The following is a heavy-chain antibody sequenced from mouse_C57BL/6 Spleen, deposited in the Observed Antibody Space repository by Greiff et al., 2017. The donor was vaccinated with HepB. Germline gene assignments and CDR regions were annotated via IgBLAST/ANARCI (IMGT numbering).Heavy chain of an antibody. CDR2: LDPSDSYT. Sequence: VQLQQPGAELVKPGASVKLSCKASGYTFTSYWMQWVKQRPGQGLEWIGELDPSDSYTNYNQKFKGKATLTVDTYSSTAYMQLSSLTSEDSAGYYCAIWGGSSSAWFAYWGQGTLGTVSA. V-gene: IGHV1-50*01. CDR1: GYTFTSYW. J-gene: IGHJ3*01. D-gene: IGHD1-1*01. CDR3: AIWGGSSSAWFAY.